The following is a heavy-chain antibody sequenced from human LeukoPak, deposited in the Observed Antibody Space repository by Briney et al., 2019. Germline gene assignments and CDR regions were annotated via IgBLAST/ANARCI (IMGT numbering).Heavy chain of an antibody. D-gene: IGHD3-10*01. CDR1: GFIFTSAW. CDR3: TTENYASGGPS. V-gene: IGHV3-15*01. J-gene: IGHJ5*02. Sequence: GGSLRLSCAASGFIFTSAWMSWVRQAPGKGPEWVGRVKSKTHGGTIDYAAPVKGRLTISRDDSKNTLYLQMNNLKTEDTAVYYCTTENYASGGPSWGQGTLVTVSS. CDR2: VKSKTHGGTI.